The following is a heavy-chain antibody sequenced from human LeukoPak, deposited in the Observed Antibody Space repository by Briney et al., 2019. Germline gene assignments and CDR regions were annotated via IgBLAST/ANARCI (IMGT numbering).Heavy chain of an antibody. D-gene: IGHD6-13*01. Sequence: SEALSLTRTVSGVSISSYYWSRIRQPPGKGLEWIGYIYYSGSTNYNPSLKSRVTISLDTSKNQFSLKLSSVTAADTAVYYCARHDGSSWYYAFDVWGQGTMVTVSS. J-gene: IGHJ3*01. CDR2: IYYSGST. CDR3: ARHDGSSWYYAFDV. CDR1: GVSISSYY. V-gene: IGHV4-59*08.